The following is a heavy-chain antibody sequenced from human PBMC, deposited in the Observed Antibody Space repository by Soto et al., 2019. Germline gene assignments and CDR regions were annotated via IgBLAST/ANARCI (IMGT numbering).Heavy chain of an antibody. V-gene: IGHV4-59*01. CDR2: IDYSGST. J-gene: IGHJ5*02. CDR1: GGSISSDY. Sequence: SETLSLTCTVSGGSISSDYWTWIRQPPGEGLEWIGNIDYSGSTNYNPSLKSRVTISVDTSKNQFSVKLTSLTAADTAIYHCVRVTIRERKFDPWGQGSLVTVSS. CDR3: VRVTIRERKFDP. D-gene: IGHD3-10*01.